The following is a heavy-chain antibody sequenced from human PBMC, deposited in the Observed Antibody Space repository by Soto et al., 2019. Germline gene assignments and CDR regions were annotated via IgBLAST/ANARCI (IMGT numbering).Heavy chain of an antibody. CDR2: ISAYNVNT. Sequence: QVQLVQSGAEVKKPGASVKVSCKASGYTFTSYGISWVRQAPGQGLEWMGWISAYNVNTNYAQKLQGRVTMTTDTSSSTSYMELRSLRSDDTAVYYCARDPQFLTVTGSDYWVQGTLVTVSS. J-gene: IGHJ4*02. CDR1: GYTFTSYG. V-gene: IGHV1-18*01. CDR3: ARDPQFLTVTGSDY. D-gene: IGHD4-17*01.